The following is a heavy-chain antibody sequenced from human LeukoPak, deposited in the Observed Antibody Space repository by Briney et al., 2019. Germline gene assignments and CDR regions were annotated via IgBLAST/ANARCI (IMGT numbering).Heavy chain of an antibody. CDR3: AAGSSAWSAFDI. V-gene: IGHV3-74*01. D-gene: IGHD6-19*01. Sequence: GGSLRLSCAASGLTFSSHWMFWVRQAPGKGLVWVSQTDRDGKTTGYADSVKGRFTISRDNAKNTLYLQMNSLRAEDTAVYYCAAGSSAWSAFDIWGQGTMVTVSA. CDR2: TDRDGKTT. J-gene: IGHJ3*02. CDR1: GLTFSSHW.